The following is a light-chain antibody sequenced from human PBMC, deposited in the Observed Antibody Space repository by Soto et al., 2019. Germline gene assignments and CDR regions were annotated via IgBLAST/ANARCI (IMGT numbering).Light chain of an antibody. CDR1: SSDVGASKY. CDR3: SSYTSSFSNV. V-gene: IGLV2-14*01. Sequence: QSALTQPASVSGSPGQSITISCTGTSSDVGASKYVSWYQQHPGKAPKLMIYDVSDRPSGVSNRFSGSKSGNTASLTISGLQADDEADYYCSSYTSSFSNVFGTGTKLTVL. CDR2: DVS. J-gene: IGLJ1*01.